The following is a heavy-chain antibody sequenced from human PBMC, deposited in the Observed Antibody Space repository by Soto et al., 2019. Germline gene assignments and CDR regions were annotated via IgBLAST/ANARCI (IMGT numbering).Heavy chain of an antibody. Sequence: QVQLQESGPGLVKPSETLSLTCTVSGGSVSSGSYYWSWIRQPPGKGLEWIGYIYYSGSTNYNPSLKSRVTISVDTSKNQFSLKLSSVTAADTAVYYSARDGAEYSNRENYYYYGMDVWGQGTTVTVSS. CDR1: GGSVSSGSYY. CDR2: IYYSGST. D-gene: IGHD4-4*01. CDR3: ARDGAEYSNRENYYYYGMDV. J-gene: IGHJ6*02. V-gene: IGHV4-61*01.